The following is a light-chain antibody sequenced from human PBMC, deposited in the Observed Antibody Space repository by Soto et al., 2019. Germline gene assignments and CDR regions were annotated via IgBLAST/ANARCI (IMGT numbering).Light chain of an antibody. Sequence: QSALTQPASVSGSPGQSITISCTGTSSDVGSYNLVSWYQQHPGKAPQLMIYEGSKRPSGVSNRFSASKSGNTASLTISGLQAEDEADYYCCSYTTSSTNVFGTGTKLTV. CDR1: SSDVGSYNL. J-gene: IGLJ1*01. V-gene: IGLV2-23*01. CDR2: EGS. CDR3: CSYTTSSTNV.